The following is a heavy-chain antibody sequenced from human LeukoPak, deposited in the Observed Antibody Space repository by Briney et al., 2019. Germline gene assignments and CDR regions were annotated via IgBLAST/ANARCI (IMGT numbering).Heavy chain of an antibody. D-gene: IGHD4-23*01. V-gene: IGHV4-34*01. CDR3: ARQGYGGNARPIDY. CDR1: GGSFSGYY. Sequence: PSETLSLTCAVYGGSFSGYYWSWIRQPPGKGLEWIGEINHSGSTNYNPSLKSRVTISVDTSKKQFSLKLSSVTAADTAVYYCARQGYGGNARPIDYWGQGTLVTVSS. J-gene: IGHJ4*02. CDR2: INHSGST.